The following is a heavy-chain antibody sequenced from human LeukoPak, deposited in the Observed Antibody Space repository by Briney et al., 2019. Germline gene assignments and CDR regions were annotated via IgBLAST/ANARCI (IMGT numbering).Heavy chain of an antibody. V-gene: IGHV3-30-3*01. J-gene: IGHJ3*02. Sequence: GGSLRLSCAASGFTFSSYALHWVRQAPGKGLEWVAVISYDGSNKYYADSVKGRFTISRDNSKNTLYLQMNSLRAEDTAVYYCASSPGGYSSSWYLGGAFDIWGQGTMVTVSS. D-gene: IGHD6-13*01. CDR3: ASSPGGYSSSWYLGGAFDI. CDR2: ISYDGSNK. CDR1: GFTFSSYA.